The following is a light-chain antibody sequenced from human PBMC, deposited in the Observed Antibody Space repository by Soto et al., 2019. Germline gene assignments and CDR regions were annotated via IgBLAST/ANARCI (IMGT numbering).Light chain of an antibody. J-gene: IGKJ1*01. CDR3: QQYGNSPRT. V-gene: IGKV3-20*01. CDR1: QSVTSSY. Sequence: EIVFTQSPGTLSFSPGERATLSCRASQSVTSSYLAWYQQKPGQAPRLLIYGASSRATGIPDRFSGSGSGTDFTLTISSLEPEDFAVYYCQQYGNSPRTFGQGTKVDIK. CDR2: GAS.